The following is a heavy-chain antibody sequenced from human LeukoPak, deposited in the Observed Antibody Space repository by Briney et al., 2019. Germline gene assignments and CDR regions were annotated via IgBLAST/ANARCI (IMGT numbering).Heavy chain of an antibody. CDR3: ARGGNFDY. D-gene: IGHD2-15*01. Sequence: GGSLRLSCAASGFTFSSYPMHWVRQAPGKGLEWVAIISYDGNSKYYTDSVKGRFTVSRDNSKSTLYLQMDSLRAEDTAVYYCARGGNFDYWGQGNLVTVSS. V-gene: IGHV3-30-3*01. CDR2: ISYDGNSK. J-gene: IGHJ4*02. CDR1: GFTFSSYP.